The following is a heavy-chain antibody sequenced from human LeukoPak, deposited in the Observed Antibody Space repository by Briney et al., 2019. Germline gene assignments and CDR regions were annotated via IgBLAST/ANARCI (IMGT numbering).Heavy chain of an antibody. CDR2: ISSSSYI. V-gene: IGHV3-21*01. CDR1: GFTFSSYT. J-gene: IGHJ3*02. CDR3: AGGQIEDSFDI. Sequence: KPGGSLRLSCAASGFTFSSYTINWVRQAPGKGLEWVSSISSSSYIYYADSVKGRFTISRDNAKNSLYLQMNSLRAEDTAVYYCAGGQIEDSFDIWGQGTMVTVSS.